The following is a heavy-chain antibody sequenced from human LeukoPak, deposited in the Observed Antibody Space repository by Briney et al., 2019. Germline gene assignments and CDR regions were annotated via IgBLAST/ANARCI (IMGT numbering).Heavy chain of an antibody. J-gene: IGHJ4*02. Sequence: GGSLRLSCAASGFTFSSYWMSWVRQAPGKGLEWVANIKQDGSEKYYVDSVKGRFTISRDNAKNPLYLQMNSLRAEDTAVYYCAKRGGNFDSGNYDYWGQGTLVTVSS. CDR2: IKQDGSEK. V-gene: IGHV3-7*03. CDR3: AKRGGNFDSGNYDY. D-gene: IGHD3-10*01. CDR1: GFTFSSYW.